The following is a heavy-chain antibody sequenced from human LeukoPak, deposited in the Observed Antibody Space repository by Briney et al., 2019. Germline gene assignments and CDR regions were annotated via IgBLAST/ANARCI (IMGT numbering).Heavy chain of an antibody. J-gene: IGHJ4*02. V-gene: IGHV3-74*01. CDR1: GFTLRSNW. Sequence: GGSLRLSCAASGFTLRSNWMNWVRQPPGKGLRWVSHLNHDGSDIDYTDAVEGRFTISRDNARNTLYLQMNNLRAEDTAVYYCVRDGYGPPPFGLWGQGTLVTVSS. D-gene: IGHD3-16*01. CDR2: LNHDGSDI. CDR3: VRDGYGPPPFGL.